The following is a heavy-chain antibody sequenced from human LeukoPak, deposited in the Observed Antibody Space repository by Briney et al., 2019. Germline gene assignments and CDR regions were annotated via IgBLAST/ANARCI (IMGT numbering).Heavy chain of an antibody. CDR2: IIPIFGTA. D-gene: IGHD3-22*01. CDR3: ARDLRRVVVIPLSYYYYYGMDV. V-gene: IGHV1-69*13. Sequence: ASVTVSCTASGGTFSSYAISWVRQAPGQGLEWMGGIIPIFGTANYAQKFQGRVTITADESTSTAYMELSSLRSEDTAVYYCARDLRRVVVIPLSYYYYYGMDVWGQGTTVTVSS. J-gene: IGHJ6*02. CDR1: GGTFSSYA.